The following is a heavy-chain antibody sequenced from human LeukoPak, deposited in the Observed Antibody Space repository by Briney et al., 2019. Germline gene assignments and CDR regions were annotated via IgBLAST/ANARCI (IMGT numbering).Heavy chain of an antibody. D-gene: IGHD3-10*01. CDR3: AREIYYNVEAFDL. CDR1: GYTLTELS. Sequence: GASVKVSCKVSGYTLTELSMHWVRQAPGKGLEWMGGFDSEDGETIHAHQFQDRVTMTEDTSTDTAYMELRSLRSDDTAVYYCAREIYYNVEAFDLWGQGTMVTVSS. CDR2: FDSEDGET. J-gene: IGHJ3*01. V-gene: IGHV1-24*01.